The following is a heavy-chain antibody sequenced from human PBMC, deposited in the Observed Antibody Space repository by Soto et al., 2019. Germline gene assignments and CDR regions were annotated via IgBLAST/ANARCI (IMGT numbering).Heavy chain of an antibody. CDR1: GGTFSSYT. D-gene: IGHD6-13*01. CDR3: ARAGGSWQEIDY. Sequence: GASVKVSCKASGGTFSSYTISWVRQAPGQGLEWMGRIIPILGIANYAQKFQGRVTITADKSTSTAYMELSSLRSEDTAVYYCARAGGSWQEIDYWAQRTLVTVSS. V-gene: IGHV1-69*02. J-gene: IGHJ4*02. CDR2: IIPILGIA.